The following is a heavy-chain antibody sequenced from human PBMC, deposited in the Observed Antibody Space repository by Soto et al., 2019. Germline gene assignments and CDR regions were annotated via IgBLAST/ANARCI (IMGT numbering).Heavy chain of an antibody. CDR2: INHSGST. CDR3: ARALQIIRDDCMDV. CDR1: GGSFSGYY. V-gene: IGHV4-34*01. J-gene: IGHJ6*02. Sequence: PAETLSLTCAVYGGSFSGYYWSWIRQPPGKGLEWIGEINHSGSTNYNPSLKSRVTISVDPSKNQFALKLSSVTAADTAVYYCARALQIIRDDCMDVWGQGTTVTVSS. D-gene: IGHD1-1*01.